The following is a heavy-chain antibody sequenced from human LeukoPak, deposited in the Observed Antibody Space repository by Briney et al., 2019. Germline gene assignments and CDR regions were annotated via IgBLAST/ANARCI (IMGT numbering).Heavy chain of an antibody. J-gene: IGHJ4*02. CDR2: IYYSGST. CDR3: ARHDAVVVISDY. V-gene: IGHV4-39*01. D-gene: IGHD2-21*01. Sequence: SETLSLTCTVSGGSISSSSYYWGWIRQPPGKGLEWIGSIYYSGSTYYNPSLKSRVTISVDTSKDQFSLKLSSVTAADTAVYHCARHDAVVVISDYWGQGTLVTVSS. CDR1: GGSISSSSYY.